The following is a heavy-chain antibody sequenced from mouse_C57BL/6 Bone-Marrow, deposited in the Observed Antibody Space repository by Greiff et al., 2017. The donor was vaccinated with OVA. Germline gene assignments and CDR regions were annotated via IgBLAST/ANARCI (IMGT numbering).Heavy chain of an antibody. CDR2: INPYNGDT. J-gene: IGHJ2*01. D-gene: IGHD1-1*01. CDR1: GYSFTGYF. V-gene: IGHV1-20*01. Sequence: VQLQQSGPELVKPGDSVKISCKASGYSFTGYFMNWVMQSHGKSLEWIGRINPYNGDTFYNQKFKGKATLTVDKSSSTAHMELRSLTSEDSAVEYCARSSYIDYWGQGTTLTVSA. CDR3: ARSSYIDY.